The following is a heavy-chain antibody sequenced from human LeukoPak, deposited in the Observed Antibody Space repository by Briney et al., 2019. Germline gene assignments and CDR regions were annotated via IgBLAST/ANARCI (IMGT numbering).Heavy chain of an antibody. V-gene: IGHV4-39*01. CDR1: GGSISSSSYY. J-gene: IGHJ4*02. D-gene: IGHD1-26*01. CDR3: ARVGEGGLFPFDY. Sequence: SETLSLTCTVSGGSISSSSYYWGWIRQPPGKGLEWIGSIYYSGSTYYNPSLKSRVTISVDTSKNQFSLKLSSVTAADTAVYYCARVGEGGLFPFDYWGQGTLVTVSS. CDR2: IYYSGST.